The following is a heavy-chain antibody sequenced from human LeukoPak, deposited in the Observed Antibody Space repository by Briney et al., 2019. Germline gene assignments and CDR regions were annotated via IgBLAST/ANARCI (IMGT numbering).Heavy chain of an antibody. CDR2: INPNSGGT. Sequence: ASVKVSCKASGYSVTGHYIHWMRQAPGQGPEWMGYINPNSGGTNYAPKFHGRVTMARDTSISTVSLEVSGLRSDDTAVYYCARAPVSYNYGPYFDFWGQGALVTVSS. CDR3: ARAPVSYNYGPYFDF. CDR1: GYSVTGHY. V-gene: IGHV1-2*02. J-gene: IGHJ4*02. D-gene: IGHD5-18*01.